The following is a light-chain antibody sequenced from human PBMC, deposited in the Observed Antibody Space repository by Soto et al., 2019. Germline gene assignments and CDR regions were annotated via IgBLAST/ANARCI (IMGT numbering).Light chain of an antibody. J-gene: IGKJ4*01. Sequence: DIVMTQSPDSLAVSLGERATINCKSSQSVFFSSYNKDFLAWYQQKPGQPPKLLIYWASTREAGVPDRFSGSGSGKDFTPTFTSPQAEGGAVYYCKQYCSTPLTFGGGTKVEIK. CDR1: QSVFFSSYNKDF. CDR3: KQYCSTPLT. V-gene: IGKV4-1*01. CDR2: WAS.